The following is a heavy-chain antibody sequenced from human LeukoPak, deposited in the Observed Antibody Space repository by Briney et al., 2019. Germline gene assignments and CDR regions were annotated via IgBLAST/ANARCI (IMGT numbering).Heavy chain of an antibody. CDR3: AKYYRGYNYYYMDV. D-gene: IGHD3-22*01. J-gene: IGHJ6*03. CDR2: ISGSGGTT. V-gene: IGHV3-23*01. CDR1: GFTFSSYA. Sequence: GGSLRLSCAASGFTFSSYAMSWVRQTPGKGLEWVSGISGSGGTTYYADSVKGRFTISRDNSKNTLYLQMNSLRAEDTAIYYCAKYYRGYNYYYMDVWGKGTTVTVSS.